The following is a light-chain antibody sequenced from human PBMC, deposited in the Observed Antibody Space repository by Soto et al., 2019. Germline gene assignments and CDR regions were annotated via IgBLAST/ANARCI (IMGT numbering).Light chain of an antibody. V-gene: IGKV3D-15*01. CDR3: QQYNDSYT. CDR1: QSISTN. CDR2: EAS. Sequence: EIVLTQSPATLSVSPGERATLSCRASQSISTNLGWYRQKPGQAPRLLIYEASTRATGISATFSASGSGTEFTLTISSLQLEDSGVYYCQQYNDSYTFGPGTRLEIK. J-gene: IGKJ2*01.